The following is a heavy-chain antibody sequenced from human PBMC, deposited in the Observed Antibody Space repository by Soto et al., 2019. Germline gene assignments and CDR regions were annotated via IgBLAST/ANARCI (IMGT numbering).Heavy chain of an antibody. Sequence: QVQLVQSGAEVKKPGASVKVSCKASGYTFTSYDINWVRQATGQGLEWMGWMNPNSGNTGYAQKFQGRVTMTRNTSIRTAYMELSSLRSEDTAVYYCARGKRGVVRLPGGWFDPWGQGTLVTVSS. CDR2: MNPNSGNT. D-gene: IGHD2-2*01. J-gene: IGHJ5*02. CDR1: GYTFTSYD. V-gene: IGHV1-8*01. CDR3: ARGKRGVVRLPGGWFDP.